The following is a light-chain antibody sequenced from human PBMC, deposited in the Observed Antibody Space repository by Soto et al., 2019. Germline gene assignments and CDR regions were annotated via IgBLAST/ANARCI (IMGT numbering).Light chain of an antibody. V-gene: IGLV2-14*01. CDR1: SRDVGGYNY. CDR3: ASYTNSITYV. Sequence: QSVLTQPASVSGSPGQSITISCTGTSRDVGGYNYVSWYQQYPGKAPKLMIYGVTNRPSGVSNRFSGSKTGNTASLTISGLQAEDEADYYCASYTNSITYVFGSGTKVTVL. J-gene: IGLJ1*01. CDR2: GVT.